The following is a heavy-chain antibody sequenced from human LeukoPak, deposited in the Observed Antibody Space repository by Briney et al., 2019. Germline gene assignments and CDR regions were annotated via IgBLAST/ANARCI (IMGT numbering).Heavy chain of an antibody. D-gene: IGHD3-16*01. V-gene: IGHV1-18*01. CDR3: ARSKHEYMSGYGVRNAFDI. CDR2: ISTYNNNT. Sequence: ASVKVSCKTSGYTFTSYSITWVRQSPGQGLEWVGWISTYNNNTHCAQRLQDRVTMTTDTSTTTAYMELRSLRSDDTAVYYCARSKHEYMSGYGVRNAFDIWGQGTKVTVSS. J-gene: IGHJ3*02. CDR1: GYTFTSYS.